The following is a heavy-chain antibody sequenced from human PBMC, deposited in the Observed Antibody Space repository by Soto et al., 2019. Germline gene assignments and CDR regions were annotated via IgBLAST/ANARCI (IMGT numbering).Heavy chain of an antibody. CDR1: GFTFSSYW. V-gene: IGHV3-74*01. D-gene: IGHD3-9*01. Sequence: EVQLVESGGGLVQPGGSLRLSCAASGFTFSSYWMHWVRQAPGKGLVWVSRINSDGSSTSYADSVKGRFTISRDNXKXPLYLQMNSLRAEDTAVYYCAREGRDLTGSSVSADYWGQGTLVTVSS. J-gene: IGHJ4*02. CDR3: AREGRDLTGSSVSADY. CDR2: INSDGSST.